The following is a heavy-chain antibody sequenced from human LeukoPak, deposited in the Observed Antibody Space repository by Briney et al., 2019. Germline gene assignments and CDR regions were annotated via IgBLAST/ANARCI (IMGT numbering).Heavy chain of an antibody. J-gene: IGHJ3*02. CDR3: ARGGSTSWWGAFDI. V-gene: IGHV4-59*01. CDR2: IYYSGST. Sequence: PSETLSLTCAVSGDSISSYYWSWIRQPPGKRLEWIGYIYYSGSTNYNPSLNSPVTISIDTSKNQFSLKLSSVTAADTAVYYCARGGSTSWWGAFDIWGQGTMVTVSS. D-gene: IGHD6-13*01. CDR1: GDSISSYY.